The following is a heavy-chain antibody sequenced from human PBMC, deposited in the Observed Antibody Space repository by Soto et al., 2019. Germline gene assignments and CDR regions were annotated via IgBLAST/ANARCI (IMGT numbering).Heavy chain of an antibody. CDR1: GGSISSYY. D-gene: IGHD1-1*01. J-gene: IGHJ6*03. Sequence: SETLSLTCTVSGGSISSYYWSWIRQPPGKGLEWIGYIYYSGSTNYNPSLKSRVTISVDTSKNQFSLKLSSVTAADTAVYYCASYTGTVGYYYYMDVWGKGTTVTVSS. CDR2: IYYSGST. V-gene: IGHV4-59*01. CDR3: ASYTGTVGYYYYMDV.